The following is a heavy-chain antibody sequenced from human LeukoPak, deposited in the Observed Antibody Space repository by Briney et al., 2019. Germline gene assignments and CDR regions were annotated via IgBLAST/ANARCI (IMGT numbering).Heavy chain of an antibody. CDR1: GGSISSSSYY. CDR2: IYYSGST. D-gene: IGHD6-13*01. J-gene: IGHJ5*02. V-gene: IGHV4-39*07. CDR3: ATTLSSSWYYNWFDP. Sequence: SETLSLTCTVSGGSISSSSYYWGWIRQPPGKGLEWIGSIYYSGSTYYKPSLKSRVTISVDTSKNQFSLKLSSVTAADTAAYYCATTLSSSWYYNWFDPWGQGTLVTVSS.